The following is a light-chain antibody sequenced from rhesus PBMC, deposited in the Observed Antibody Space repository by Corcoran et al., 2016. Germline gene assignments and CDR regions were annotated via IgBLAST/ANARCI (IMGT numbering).Light chain of an antibody. V-gene: IGKV1-22*01. CDR1: QSISSW. CDR3: LQYSSSPLT. Sequence: DIQMTQSPSSLSASVGDTVTITCRASQSISSWLDWYQQKPGKAPKLLIYTASSLQSGVPSRFSGRGAGTDFTLTISSLQPEVFATYYCLQYSSSPLTFGGGTKVEIK. J-gene: IGKJ4*01. CDR2: TAS.